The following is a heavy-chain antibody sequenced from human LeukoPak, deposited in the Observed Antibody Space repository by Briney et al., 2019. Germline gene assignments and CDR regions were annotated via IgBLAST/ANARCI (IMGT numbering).Heavy chain of an antibody. CDR3: ARSGYSSGWPTFDI. V-gene: IGHV4-59*01. Sequence: PSETLSLTCTVSGGSISSYYWSWIRQPPGKGLEWIGYIYYSGSTNYNPSLKSRVTISVDTSKNLFSLKLSSVTAADTAVYYCARSGYSSGWPTFDIWGQGTMVTVSS. CDR2: IYYSGST. J-gene: IGHJ3*02. CDR1: GGSISSYY. D-gene: IGHD6-19*01.